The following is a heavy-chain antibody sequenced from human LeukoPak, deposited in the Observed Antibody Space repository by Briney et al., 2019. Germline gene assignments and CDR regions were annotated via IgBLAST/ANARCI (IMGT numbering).Heavy chain of an antibody. CDR1: GYTFTGYY. V-gene: IGHV1-2*06. J-gene: IGHJ5*02. Sequence: ASVKVSFKASGYTFTGYYMHWVRQAPGQGLEWMGRINPNSGGTNYAQKFQGRVTMTRDTSISTAYMELSRLRSDDTAVYYCARGTYGDPRGWFDPWGQGTLVTVSS. CDR3: ARGTYGDPRGWFDP. D-gene: IGHD4-17*01. CDR2: INPNSGGT.